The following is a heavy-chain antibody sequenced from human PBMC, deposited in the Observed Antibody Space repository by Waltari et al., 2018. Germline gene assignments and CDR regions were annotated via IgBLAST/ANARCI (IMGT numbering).Heavy chain of an antibody. J-gene: IGHJ4*02. Sequence: EVQLLESGGGLVQPGGSLSLSCAASGFTFDTYAMSWVRQVPGKGLEWVSGIRKSGGTTYYAGSVKGRFTISRDNSKNTLYLQMSSLRAEDTALYYWGKGRGSSTATVDYWGQGTLVTVSS. V-gene: IGHV3-23*01. CDR2: IRKSGGTT. CDR1: GFTFDTYA. CDR3: GKGRGSSTATVDY. D-gene: IGHD1-26*01.